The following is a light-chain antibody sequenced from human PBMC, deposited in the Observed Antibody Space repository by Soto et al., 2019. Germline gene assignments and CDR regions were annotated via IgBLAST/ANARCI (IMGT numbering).Light chain of an antibody. V-gene: IGKV3D-15*01. CDR2: DAS. CDR3: QQYYVWNT. CDR1: QSVDSK. J-gene: IGKJ4*01. Sequence: EIVMTQSPATLSVSPGERAIFSCRASQSVDSKLAWYQHKLGQAPRLLIYDASTRATGIPARFSGSGSGTEFTLTISSLQSEDFAIYYCQQYYVWNTFGGGTKVEIK.